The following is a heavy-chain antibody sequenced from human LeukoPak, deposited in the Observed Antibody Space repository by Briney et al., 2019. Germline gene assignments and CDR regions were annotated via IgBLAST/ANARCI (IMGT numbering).Heavy chain of an antibody. Sequence: PSETLSLTCTVSGGSISSYYWSWIRQPPGKGLEWIGYIYYSGSTDYNPSLKSRVTISVDTSKHQFSLNLSSVTAADTAVYYCARVLNNFYGSGSYYKGPYNWFDPWGRGTLVTVSS. D-gene: IGHD3-10*01. CDR3: ARVLNNFYGSGSYYKGPYNWFDP. J-gene: IGHJ5*02. CDR2: IYYSGST. V-gene: IGHV4-59*01. CDR1: GGSISSYY.